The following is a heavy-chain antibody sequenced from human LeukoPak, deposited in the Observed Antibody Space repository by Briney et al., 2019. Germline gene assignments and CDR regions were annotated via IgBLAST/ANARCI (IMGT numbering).Heavy chain of an antibody. Sequence: GGSLRLSCAAPGSTLSSYAMSWVRQAPGKGLEWVSAISGSSGSTCYADSVKGRFTISRDISKNTLYLQMNSLRAEDTAVYFCAKGSKSSGWNFDYWGQGSLVTVSS. CDR1: GSTLSSYA. D-gene: IGHD6-19*01. V-gene: IGHV3-23*01. CDR3: AKGSKSSGWNFDY. CDR2: ISGSSGST. J-gene: IGHJ4*02.